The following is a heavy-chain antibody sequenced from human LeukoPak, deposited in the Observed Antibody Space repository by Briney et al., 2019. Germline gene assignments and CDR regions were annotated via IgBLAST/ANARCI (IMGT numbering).Heavy chain of an antibody. J-gene: IGHJ6*03. CDR3: ARDGVTRRYNMYYYMDV. CDR2: ISSSSSYI. D-gene: IGHD1-1*01. V-gene: IGHV3-21*01. Sequence: GGSLRLSCAASGFTFSSYSMNWVRQAPGKGLEWVSSISSSSSYIYYADSVKGRFTISRDNARNSLYLQMNSVRAEDTAVYYCARDGVTRRYNMYYYMDVWGKGTTVTVSS. CDR1: GFTFSSYS.